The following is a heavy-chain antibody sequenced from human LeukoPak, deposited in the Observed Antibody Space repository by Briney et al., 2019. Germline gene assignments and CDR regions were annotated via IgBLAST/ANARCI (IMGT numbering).Heavy chain of an antibody. CDR1: VVSISGYY. Sequence: SETLSLNSTVSVVSISGYYWNWIRQPPGKGLEWIGYINYIRTTDYNPSLKSRVTISLDTSTNRFSLRLSSVTAANAAVYYCARAGGADSPQDLDYWGQGILVTVSS. D-gene: IGHD3-22*01. V-gene: IGHV4-59*12. CDR2: INYIRTT. CDR3: ARAGGADSPQDLDY. J-gene: IGHJ4*02.